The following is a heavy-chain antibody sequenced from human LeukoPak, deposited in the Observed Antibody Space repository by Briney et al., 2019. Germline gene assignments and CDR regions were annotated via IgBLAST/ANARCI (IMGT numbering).Heavy chain of an antibody. CDR1: GFTFSSYA. CDR3: AKDSQAVAGTGAFGAFDI. Sequence: PGGSLRLSCAASGFTFSSYAMSWVRQAPGKGLEWVSAISGSGGSTYYADSVKGRFTISRDNSKNTLYLQMNSLRAEDTAVYYCAKDSQAVAGTGAFGAFDIWGQGTMVTVS. D-gene: IGHD6-19*01. J-gene: IGHJ3*02. CDR2: ISGSGGST. V-gene: IGHV3-23*01.